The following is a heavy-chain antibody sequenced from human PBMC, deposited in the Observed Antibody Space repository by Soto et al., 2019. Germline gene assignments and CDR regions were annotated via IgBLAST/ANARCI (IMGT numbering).Heavy chain of an antibody. V-gene: IGHV4-30-2*01. CDR3: ARAGYDSSFEIDY. J-gene: IGHJ4*02. CDR2: IYHSGST. CDR1: GGSISSGGYS. D-gene: IGHD3-22*01. Sequence: QLQLQESGSGLVKPSQTLSLTCAVSGGSISSGGYSWSWIRQPPGKGLEWIGYIYHSGSTYYNPSLKSRVXXSXDXFKNQFSLKLSSVTAADTAVYYCARAGYDSSFEIDYWGQGTLVTVSS.